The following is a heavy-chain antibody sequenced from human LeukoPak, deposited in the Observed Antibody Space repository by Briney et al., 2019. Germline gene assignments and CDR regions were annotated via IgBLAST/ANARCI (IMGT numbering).Heavy chain of an antibody. V-gene: IGHV1-46*01. CDR3: ARELGSNYDILTGIPDAFDI. J-gene: IGHJ3*02. CDR1: GYTFTSYY. D-gene: IGHD3-9*01. Sequence: SXXVSCKASGYTFTSYYMHWVRQAPGQGLEWMGIINPSGGSTSYAQKFQGRVTMTRDTSTSTVYMELSSLRSEDTAVYYCARELGSNYDILTGIPDAFDIWGQGTMVTVSS. CDR2: INPSGGST.